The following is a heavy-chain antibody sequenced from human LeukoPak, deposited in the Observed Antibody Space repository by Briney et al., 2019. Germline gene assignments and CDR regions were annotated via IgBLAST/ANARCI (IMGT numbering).Heavy chain of an antibody. Sequence: SETLSLTCTVSGGSISSYYWSWIRQPPGKGLEWIGYIYYSGSTNYNPSLKSRVTISVDTSKNQFSLKLSSVTAADTAVYYCARQGWGSPDYWGQGTLVTISS. CDR2: IYYSGST. CDR1: GGSISSYY. J-gene: IGHJ4*02. V-gene: IGHV4-59*01. CDR3: ARQGWGSPDY. D-gene: IGHD3-16*01.